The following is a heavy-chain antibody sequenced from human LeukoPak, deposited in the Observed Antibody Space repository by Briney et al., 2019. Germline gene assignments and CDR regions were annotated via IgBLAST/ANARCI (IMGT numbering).Heavy chain of an antibody. D-gene: IGHD2-2*01. CDR1: GYTFTDYY. CDR3: ARRYCSSTSCYYFDY. CDR2: INVNRGGT. V-gene: IGHV1-2*02. Sequence: ASVKVSCKASGYTFTDYYMHWVRQAPGQGLEWMGWINVNRGGTNYAQRFQGRVTMTRDTSTTTAYMELSRLKSDDTAVYYCARRYCSSTSCYYFDYWGQGTLVTVSS. J-gene: IGHJ4*02.